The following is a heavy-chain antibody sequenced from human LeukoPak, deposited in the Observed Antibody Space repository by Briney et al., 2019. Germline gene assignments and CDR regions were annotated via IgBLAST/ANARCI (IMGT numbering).Heavy chain of an antibody. J-gene: IGHJ6*02. CDR1: GFTFSDYA. CDR3: AKDSKHYSMDV. V-gene: IGHV3-30*02. D-gene: IGHD2/OR15-2a*01. Sequence: QPGGSLRLSCAVSGFTFSDYAMHWVRQAPGKGLEWVALLQYDGNNKYYVDSVEGRFTISRDISKNTLYLQMNSLRPDDTAVYYCAKDSKHYSMDVWGQGTTVTVS. CDR2: LQYDGNNK.